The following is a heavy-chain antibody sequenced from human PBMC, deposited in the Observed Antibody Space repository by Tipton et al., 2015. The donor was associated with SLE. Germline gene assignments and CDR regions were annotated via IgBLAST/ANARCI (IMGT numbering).Heavy chain of an antibody. J-gene: IGHJ6*03. CDR2: LYYSGNT. D-gene: IGHD3-3*01. CDR3: ARARSEDAFWREYVNYYYYMDV. Sequence: TLSLTCTVSGVSISSNDYQWGWIRQPPGKGLEWLGTLYYSGNTYYNPSLRSRVTISGDTSKNQFSLKLMSLTAADTAVYYCARARSEDAFWREYVNYYYYMDVWGRGTTVTVSS. V-gene: IGHV4-39*07. CDR1: GVSISSNDYQ.